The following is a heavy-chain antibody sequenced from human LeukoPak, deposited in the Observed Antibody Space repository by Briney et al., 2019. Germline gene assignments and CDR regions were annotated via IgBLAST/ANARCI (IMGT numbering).Heavy chain of an antibody. J-gene: IGHJ6*02. CDR3: AREQQLGQSMDV. Sequence: ASVKVSCKASVGTFSSYAISWVRQAPGQGLEWMGRIIPILGIANYAQKFQGRVTITADKSTSTAYMELSSLRSEDTAVYYCAREQQLGQSMDVWGQGTTVTVSS. D-gene: IGHD6-13*01. CDR2: IIPILGIA. V-gene: IGHV1-69*04. CDR1: VGTFSSYA.